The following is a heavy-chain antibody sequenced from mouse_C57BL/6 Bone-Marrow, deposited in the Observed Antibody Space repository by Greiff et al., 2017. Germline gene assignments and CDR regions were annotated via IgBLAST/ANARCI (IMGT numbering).Heavy chain of an antibody. CDR1: GYTFTSYW. V-gene: IGHV1-64*01. CDR2: IHPNSGST. J-gene: IGHJ4*01. Sequence: QVQLQQPGAELVKPGASVKLSCKASGYTFTSYWMHWVKQRPGQGLEWIGMIHPNSGSTNYNEKFKSKATLTVDKSSSTAYMQLSSLTSEDSAVYYGARGDYGNHHYAMDYWGQGTSVTVSS. D-gene: IGHD2-1*01. CDR3: ARGDYGNHHYAMDY.